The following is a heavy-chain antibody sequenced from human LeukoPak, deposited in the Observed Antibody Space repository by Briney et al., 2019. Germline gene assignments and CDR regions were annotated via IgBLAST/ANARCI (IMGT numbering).Heavy chain of an antibody. CDR3: AREWVDMTTIESWFDP. J-gene: IGHJ5*02. Sequence: GGSLRLSCAATGFTFSTHAMHWVRQAPGRGLEWVAVISNYGSESKYADSVKGGFTISRDNSKKTLYLQMNSMRAEDTAVYYCAREWVDMTTIESWFDPWGQGTLVTVSS. D-gene: IGHD5-24*01. CDR2: ISNYGSES. CDR1: GFTFSTHA. V-gene: IGHV3-30-3*01.